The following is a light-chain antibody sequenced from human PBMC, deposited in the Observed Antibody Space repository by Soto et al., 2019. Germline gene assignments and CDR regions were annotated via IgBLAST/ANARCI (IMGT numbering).Light chain of an antibody. CDR2: AAS. J-gene: IGKJ1*01. CDR3: QPPGSYPRR. V-gene: IGKV1-9*01. CDR1: QGISSY. Sequence: DIQLTQSPSFLSASVGDRVTITCRASQGISSYLAWYQQRPGKAPKVLMYAASILHSGVPSRFSGCVFGPEFTLTVSSLPPEDFASDSWQPPGSYPRRFGQGPKVEIK.